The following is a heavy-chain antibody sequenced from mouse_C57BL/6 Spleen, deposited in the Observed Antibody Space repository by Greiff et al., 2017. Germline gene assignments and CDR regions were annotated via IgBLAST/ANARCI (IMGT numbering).Heavy chain of an antibody. CDR2: IDPSDSYT. CDR3: ARSGNYPFAY. V-gene: IGHV1-50*01. J-gene: IGHJ3*01. CDR1: GYTFTSYW. Sequence: VQLQQSGAELVKPGASVKLSCKASGYTFTSYWMQWVKQRPGQGLEWIGEIDPSDSYTNYNQKFKGKATLTVDTSSSTAYMQLSSLTSEDSAVYYCARSGNYPFAYWGQGTLVTVSA. D-gene: IGHD2-1*01.